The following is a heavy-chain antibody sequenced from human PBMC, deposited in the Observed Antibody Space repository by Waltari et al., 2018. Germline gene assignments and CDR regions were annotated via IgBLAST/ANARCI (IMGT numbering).Heavy chain of an antibody. CDR1: GFTFSSYW. V-gene: IGHV3-7*01. CDR2: IKQDGSEK. J-gene: IGHJ4*02. D-gene: IGHD3-3*01. CDR3: ARDQRDVLRFLEWLPGGAYYFDY. Sequence: EVQLVESGGGLVQPGGSLRLSCAASGFTFSSYWMSWVRQATGKGLEWVANIKQDGSEKYYVDSVKGRFTISRDNAKNSLYLQMNSLRAEDTAVYYCARDQRDVLRFLEWLPGGAYYFDYWGQGTLVTVSS.